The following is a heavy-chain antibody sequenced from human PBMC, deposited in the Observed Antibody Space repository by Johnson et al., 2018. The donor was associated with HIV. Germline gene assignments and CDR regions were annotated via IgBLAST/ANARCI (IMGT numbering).Heavy chain of an antibody. V-gene: IGHV3-33*06. J-gene: IGHJ3*02. CDR3: VKPKNPDAFDI. CDR2: IWYDGSNK. CDR1: GFTFSSYG. Sequence: QVQLVESGGGVVQPGRSLRLSCAASGFTFSSYGMHWVRQAPGKGLEWVAVIWYDGSNKYYADSVKGRFTISRDNSKNTVSLQMNSLTAEDTAVYYCVKPKNPDAFDIWGQGTKVTVAS. D-gene: IGHD1-14*01.